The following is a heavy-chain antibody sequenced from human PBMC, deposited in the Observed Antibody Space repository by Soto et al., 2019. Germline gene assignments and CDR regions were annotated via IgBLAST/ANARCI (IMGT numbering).Heavy chain of an antibody. CDR1: GFTFSSYA. CDR3: AKDRGTTTIFGVVIIVNYFDY. Sequence: GGSLRLSCAASGFTFSSYAMSWVRQAPGKGLEWVSAISGSGGSTYYADSVKGRFTISRDNSKNTLYLQMNSLRAEDTAVYYCAKDRGTTTIFGVVIIVNYFDYWGQGTLVTVSS. J-gene: IGHJ4*02. V-gene: IGHV3-23*01. CDR2: ISGSGGST. D-gene: IGHD3-3*01.